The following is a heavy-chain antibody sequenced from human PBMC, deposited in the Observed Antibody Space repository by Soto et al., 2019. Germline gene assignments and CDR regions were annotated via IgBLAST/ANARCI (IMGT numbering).Heavy chain of an antibody. J-gene: IGHJ6*02. CDR2: IYYSGST. Sequence: SETLSLTGTVSGGSISSGDYYWSWIRQPPGKGLEWIGYIYYSGSTYYNPSLKSRVTISVDTSKNQFSLKLSSVTAADTAVYYCARDHRRQLASRDYYYYYYGMDVWGQGTTVTVSS. V-gene: IGHV4-30-4*01. CDR1: GGSISSGDYY. CDR3: ARDHRRQLASRDYYYYYYGMDV. D-gene: IGHD6-6*01.